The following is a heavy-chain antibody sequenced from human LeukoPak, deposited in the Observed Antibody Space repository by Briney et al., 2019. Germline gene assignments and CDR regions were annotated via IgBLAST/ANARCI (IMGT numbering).Heavy chain of an antibody. Sequence: AGGSLRLSCAASGFTFSSYVMHWVRQAPGKGLEWVAIISYDGSNEYYADSVKGRFTISRDNAKNTVYLQMNSLRAEDTAVYYCARDTPPGVFDYWGQGTLVTVSS. CDR1: GFTFSSYV. CDR3: ARDTPPGVFDY. D-gene: IGHD2-8*01. J-gene: IGHJ4*02. V-gene: IGHV3-30*04. CDR2: ISYDGSNE.